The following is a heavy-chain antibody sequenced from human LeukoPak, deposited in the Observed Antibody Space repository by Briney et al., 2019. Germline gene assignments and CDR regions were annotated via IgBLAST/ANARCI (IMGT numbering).Heavy chain of an antibody. CDR3: ARVGYGGYVRRDMFDY. CDR1: GFTFSSYG. V-gene: IGHV3-30*03. D-gene: IGHD5-12*01. J-gene: IGHJ4*02. Sequence: QAGGSLRLSCAASGFTFSSYGMHWVRQAPGKGLEWVAVISYDGSNKYYADSVKGRFTISRDNSKNTLYLQMNSLRAEDTAVYYCARVGYGGYVRRDMFDYWGQGTLVTVSS. CDR2: ISYDGSNK.